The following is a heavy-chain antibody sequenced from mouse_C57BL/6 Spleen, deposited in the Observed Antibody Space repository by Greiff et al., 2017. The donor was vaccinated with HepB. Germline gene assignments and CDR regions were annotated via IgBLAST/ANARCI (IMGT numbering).Heavy chain of an antibody. CDR1: GFNIKDDY. CDR3: TTVTTVCFDY. D-gene: IGHD2-3*01. J-gene: IGHJ2*01. V-gene: IGHV14-4*01. Sequence: EVQLQQSGAELVRPGASVKLSCTASGFNIKDDYMHWVKQRPEQGLEWIGWIDTENGDTEYASKFQGKATITADTSSNTAYLQLSSLTSEDTAVYYCTTVTTVCFDYWGQGTTLTVSA. CDR2: IDTENGDT.